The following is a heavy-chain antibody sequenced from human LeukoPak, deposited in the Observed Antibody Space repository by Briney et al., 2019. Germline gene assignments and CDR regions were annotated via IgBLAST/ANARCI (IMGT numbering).Heavy chain of an antibody. Sequence: GASVKVSCKASGYTFTSYAMNWVRQAPGQGLEWMGWINTNTGNPTYAQGFTGRFVFSLDTSVSTAYLQISSLKAEDTAVYYCASDSSSWFSPSNRRNRAFDYWGQGTLVTVSS. CDR2: INTNTGNP. CDR1: GYTFTSYA. V-gene: IGHV7-4-1*02. D-gene: IGHD6-13*01. CDR3: ASDSSSWFSPSNRRNRAFDY. J-gene: IGHJ4*02.